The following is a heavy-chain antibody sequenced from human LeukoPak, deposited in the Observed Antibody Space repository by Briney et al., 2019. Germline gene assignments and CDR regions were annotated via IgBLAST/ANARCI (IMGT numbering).Heavy chain of an antibody. V-gene: IGHV3-23*01. CDR1: GFTFSTYG. CDR2: ISGSGGST. Sequence: GGTLRLSCVASGFTFSTYGMSWVRQAPGKGLEWVSAISGSGGSTYYADSVKGRFTISRDNSKNTLYLQMNSLRAEDTAVYYCAKDGGEYYDILTGYYPRLCYMDVWGEGTTVTISS. J-gene: IGHJ6*04. CDR3: AKDGGEYYDILTGYYPRLCYMDV. D-gene: IGHD3-9*01.